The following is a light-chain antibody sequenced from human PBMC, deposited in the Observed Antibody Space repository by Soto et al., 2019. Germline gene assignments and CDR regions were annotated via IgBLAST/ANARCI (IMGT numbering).Light chain of an antibody. Sequence: QLVLTQPPSASGTPGQRFTISCSGSSSNIGRNTVNWYQQLPGTAPKLLIYSNDRRPSGVPDRLSGSKSGTSASLAISGLQSEDEADYYCAAWDDSLNGPVFGGGTKVTVL. J-gene: IGLJ2*01. V-gene: IGLV1-44*01. CDR2: SND. CDR1: SSNIGRNT. CDR3: AAWDDSLNGPV.